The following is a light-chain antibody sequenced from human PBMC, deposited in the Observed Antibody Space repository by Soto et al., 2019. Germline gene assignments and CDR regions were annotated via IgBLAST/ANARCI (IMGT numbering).Light chain of an antibody. CDR1: QSVSTN. Sequence: EIVMTQSPATLSVSPGESATLSCRASQSVSTNLAWYQQTPGQAPRLLIFDASARATGIPARFSGSGSGTEFTLTISSLQSEDFAVYYCQQYDNWLGTFGQGTKVEVK. J-gene: IGKJ1*01. V-gene: IGKV3D-15*01. CDR3: QQYDNWLGT. CDR2: DAS.